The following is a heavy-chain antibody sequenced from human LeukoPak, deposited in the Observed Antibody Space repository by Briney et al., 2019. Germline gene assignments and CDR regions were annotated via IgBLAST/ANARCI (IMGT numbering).Heavy chain of an antibody. CDR1: GGSISSADYY. Sequence: PSETLSLTCTVSGGSISSADYYWSWIRQPPGKGLEWIGYIYYSGSTNYNPSLKSRVTISVDTSKNQFSLKLSSVTAADTAVYYCARHNSSSWYFPLTNYFDYWGQGTLVTVSS. CDR3: ARHNSSSWYFPLTNYFDY. D-gene: IGHD6-13*01. J-gene: IGHJ4*02. CDR2: IYYSGST. V-gene: IGHV4-61*08.